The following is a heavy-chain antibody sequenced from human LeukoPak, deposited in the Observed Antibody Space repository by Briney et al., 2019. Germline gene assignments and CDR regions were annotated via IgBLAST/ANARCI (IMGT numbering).Heavy chain of an antibody. Sequence: GGSLRLSCAASGFTFSNAWMNWVRQAPEKGLEWVGRIKSISDGGTTDYAAPVKGRFTISRDDSENTLYLQMNSLKTEDIAVYYCTTGNKAVAGKWGQGTLVTVSS. D-gene: IGHD6-19*01. J-gene: IGHJ4*02. CDR2: IKSISDGGTT. CDR3: TTGNKAVAGK. V-gene: IGHV3-15*01. CDR1: GFTFSNAW.